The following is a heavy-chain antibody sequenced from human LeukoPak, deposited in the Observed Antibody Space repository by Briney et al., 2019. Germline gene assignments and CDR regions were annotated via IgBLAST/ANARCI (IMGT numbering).Heavy chain of an antibody. Sequence: PGGSLRLSCSASGFTFSRYAMHWVRQAPGKGLEYVSGINDNGGRTHYGDSVKGRFSISRDNAKNSLYLQMNSLRAEDTAVYYCARGGGRHVEYWGQGNLVTVSS. CDR1: GFTFSRYA. V-gene: IGHV3-64*04. D-gene: IGHD2/OR15-2a*01. CDR2: INDNGGRT. J-gene: IGHJ4*02. CDR3: ARGGGRHVEY.